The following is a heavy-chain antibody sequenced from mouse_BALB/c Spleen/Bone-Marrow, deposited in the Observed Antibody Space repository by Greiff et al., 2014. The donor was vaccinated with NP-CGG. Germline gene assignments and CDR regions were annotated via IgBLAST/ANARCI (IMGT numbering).Heavy chain of an antibody. D-gene: IGHD3-2*02. CDR3: AIRAY. Sequence: EVQGVESGGGLVLPGGSRKLSCAASGFTFSSFGMHWVRQAPEKGLEWVAYISSGSSTIYYADTVKGRFTISRDNPKNTLFLQMTSLRSEDTAMYYCAIRAYWGQGTLVTVSA. J-gene: IGHJ3*01. CDR1: GFTFSSFG. V-gene: IGHV5-17*02. CDR2: ISSGSSTI.